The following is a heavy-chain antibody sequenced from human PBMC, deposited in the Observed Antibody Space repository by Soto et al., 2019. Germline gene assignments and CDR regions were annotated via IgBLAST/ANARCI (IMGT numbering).Heavy chain of an antibody. CDR1: GFTFSSYG. J-gene: IGHJ5*02. D-gene: IGHD1-1*01. CDR2: ISYDGSNK. V-gene: IGHV3-30*03. CDR3: ALLGTRNPENWFDP. Sequence: QVQLVESGGGVVQPGRSLRLSCAASGFTFSSYGMHWVRQAPGKGLEWVAVISYDGSNKYYADSVKGRFTISRDNSKNTLYLQMNSLRAEDTAVYYCALLGTRNPENWFDPWGQGTLVTVSS.